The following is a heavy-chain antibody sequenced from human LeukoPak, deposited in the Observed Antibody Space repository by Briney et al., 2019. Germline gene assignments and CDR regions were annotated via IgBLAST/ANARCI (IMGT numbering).Heavy chain of an antibody. Sequence: LETLSLTCAVYGGSFSGYYWSWIRQPPGKGLEWIGEINHSGSTNYNPSLKSRVTISVDTSKNQFSLKLSSVTAADTAVYYCARHPGKVERRRFDYWGQGTLVTVSS. D-gene: IGHD1-1*01. J-gene: IGHJ4*02. CDR1: GGSFSGYY. CDR2: INHSGST. V-gene: IGHV4-34*01. CDR3: ARHPGKVERRRFDY.